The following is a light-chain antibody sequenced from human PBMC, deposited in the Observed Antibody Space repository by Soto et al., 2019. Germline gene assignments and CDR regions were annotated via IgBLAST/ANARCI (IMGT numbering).Light chain of an antibody. Sequence: DIQMTQSPSSVSASVGDRVTITCRASQDISTWLAWYQQKPGKAPKLLIYAASSLQSGVPSRFSGSGSGTDFTLTISNLQPEDFASYYCQQVDSLPLITFGQGTRLEIK. CDR2: AAS. V-gene: IGKV1-12*01. CDR3: QQVDSLPLIT. CDR1: QDISTW. J-gene: IGKJ5*01.